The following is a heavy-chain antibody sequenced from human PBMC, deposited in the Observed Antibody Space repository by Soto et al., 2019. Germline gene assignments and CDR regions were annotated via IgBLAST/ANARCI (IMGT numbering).Heavy chain of an antibody. CDR3: ARDPPETPSDY. CDR2: ISAKNGNT. J-gene: IGHJ4*02. CDR1: GYTFTDYG. V-gene: IGHV1-18*01. Sequence: QVQLVQSGADVKKPGASVKVSCKASGYTFTDYGISWVRRAPGQGLEWMGWISAKNGNTNLGQKFRGRVTLTTDTSTSTVYMELRSLTPDDTVVYYCARDPPETPSDYWGQGTLVTVSS.